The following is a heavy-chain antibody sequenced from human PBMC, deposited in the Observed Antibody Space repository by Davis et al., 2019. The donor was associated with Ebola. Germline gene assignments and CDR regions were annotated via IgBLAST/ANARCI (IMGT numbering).Heavy chain of an antibody. J-gene: IGHJ2*01. CDR3: ARDLPGGDWYFDL. V-gene: IGHV3-7*01. D-gene: IGHD1-14*01. CDR2: IKQDGSEK. Sequence: GESLKISCAASGFTSSSYWMSWVRQAPGKGLEWVANIKQDGSEKYYVDSVKGRFTISRDNSKNTLYLQMSSLRAEDTAVYYCARDLPGGDWYFDLWGRGTLVTVSS. CDR1: GFTSSSYW.